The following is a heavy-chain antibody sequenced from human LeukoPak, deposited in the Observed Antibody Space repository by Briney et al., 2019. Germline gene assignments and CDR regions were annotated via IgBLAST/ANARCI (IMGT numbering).Heavy chain of an antibody. CDR3: ARGPRGSYGFDY. V-gene: IGHV3-20*04. CDR2: INWNGGST. Sequence: GRSLRLSCAASGFTFSSYSMNWVRQAPGKGLEWVSGINWNGGSTGYADSVKGRFTISRDNAKNSLYLQMNSLRAEDTALYYCARGPRGSYGFDYWGQGTLVTVSS. D-gene: IGHD1-26*01. J-gene: IGHJ4*02. CDR1: GFTFSSYS.